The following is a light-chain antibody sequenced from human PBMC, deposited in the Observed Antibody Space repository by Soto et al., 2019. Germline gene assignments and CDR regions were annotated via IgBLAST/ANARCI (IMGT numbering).Light chain of an antibody. V-gene: IGKV1-5*03. CDR3: QHYNSYSEA. CDR2: KAS. J-gene: IGKJ1*01. Sequence: DIQITQSPSTLSGSVGDRVTITCPASQTISSWLAWYQQKPGKAPKLLIYKASTLKSGVPSRFSGIGSGTEFTLTISSLQPDDFATYYCQHYNSYSEAFGQGTKVDIK. CDR1: QTISSW.